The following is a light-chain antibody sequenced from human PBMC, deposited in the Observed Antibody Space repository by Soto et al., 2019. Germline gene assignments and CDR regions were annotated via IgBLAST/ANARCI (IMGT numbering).Light chain of an antibody. CDR1: SSDVGGYNY. CDR2: DVT. CDR3: LSYAGSNTLL. Sequence: QSVLTQPRSVSGSPGQSVTISCTGASSDVGGYNYVSWFQHHPGNAPKLIIYDVTQRPSGVPDRFSGSKSGYRASLAISGLQADDEAMYYCLSYAGSNTLLFGGGTKLTVL. V-gene: IGLV2-11*01. J-gene: IGLJ2*01.